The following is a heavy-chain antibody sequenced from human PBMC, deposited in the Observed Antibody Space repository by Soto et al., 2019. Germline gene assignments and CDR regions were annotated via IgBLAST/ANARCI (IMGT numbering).Heavy chain of an antibody. CDR2: IYPGDSDT. CDR1: GYSFSNHW. CDR3: AASIFYYGMDV. J-gene: IGHJ6*02. V-gene: IGHV5-51*01. Sequence: GESLKISCEGVGYSFSNHWIAWVRQMPEKGLEWMGTIYPGDSDTKYNPSFQGQVTISADKSITTTYLQWSSLKASDTAIYYCAASIFYYGMDVWGQGTTVTVSS.